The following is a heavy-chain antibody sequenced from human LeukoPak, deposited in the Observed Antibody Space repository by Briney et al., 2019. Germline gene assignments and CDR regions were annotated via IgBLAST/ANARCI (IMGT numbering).Heavy chain of an antibody. CDR1: GFPLSSYE. CDR3: ARGDGYCSSTSCYAGPSYGLDV. J-gene: IGHJ6*02. V-gene: IGHV3-48*03. Sequence: PGGSLRHSCAASGFPLSSYEFNWVHQAPGKGLEWVSYISSSGRTIFYADSVKGRFTISRDNAKNSLYLQMNSLRAEDTAVYHCARGDGYCSSTSCYAGPSYGLDVWGQGTTVTVSS. D-gene: IGHD2-2*03. CDR2: ISSSGRTI.